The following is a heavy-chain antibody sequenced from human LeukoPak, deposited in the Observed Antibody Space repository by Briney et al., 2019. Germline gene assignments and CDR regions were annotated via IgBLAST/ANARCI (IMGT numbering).Heavy chain of an antibody. J-gene: IGHJ6*03. D-gene: IGHD6-19*01. CDR1: GGSISSSSYY. Sequence: PSETLSLTCTVSGGSISSSSYYWGWIRQPPGKGLEWIGSIYYSGSTYYNPSLKSRVTISVDTSKNQFSLKLSSVTAADTAVYYCAGAKFGWSHYYYYMDVWGKGTTVTISS. V-gene: IGHV4-39*01. CDR3: AGAKFGWSHYYYYMDV. CDR2: IYYSGST.